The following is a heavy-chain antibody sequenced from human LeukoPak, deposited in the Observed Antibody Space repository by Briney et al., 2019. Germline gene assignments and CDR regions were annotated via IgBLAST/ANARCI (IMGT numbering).Heavy chain of an antibody. V-gene: IGHV4-59*12. CDR2: FHFSGRP. Sequence: SETLSLTCFVSGGSISSYYWSWIRPPPGKGPEGIWYFHFSGRPNYNPSPKSRVTISVDTSQNQFSLELSACTARDPAVVYWARGGGSEGGPDYWGQGTLVTVSS. CDR3: ARGGGSEGGPDY. CDR1: GGSISSYY. J-gene: IGHJ4*02. D-gene: IGHD2-15*01.